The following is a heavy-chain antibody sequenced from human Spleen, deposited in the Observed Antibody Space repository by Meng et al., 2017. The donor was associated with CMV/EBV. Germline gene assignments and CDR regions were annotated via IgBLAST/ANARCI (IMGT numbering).Heavy chain of an antibody. Sequence: GGSLRLSCAASGFNVSTNYMSWVRQAPGKGLEWVSVIYAGGTTYYSDSVKGRFTVSRDKSKNTLFLQMSFLRAEDTAIYFCARESRDLYVFHYWGQGALVTVSS. CDR1: GFNVSTNY. CDR3: ARESRDLYVFHY. D-gene: IGHD2-2*01. CDR2: IYAGGTT. J-gene: IGHJ4*02. V-gene: IGHV3-53*01.